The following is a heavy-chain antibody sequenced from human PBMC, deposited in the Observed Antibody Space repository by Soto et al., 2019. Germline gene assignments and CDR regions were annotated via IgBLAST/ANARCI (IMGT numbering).Heavy chain of an antibody. V-gene: IGHV4-59*01. J-gene: IGHJ4*02. CDR2: IYYSGST. CDR1: GGSISSYY. CDR3: ARVRSNVVVVGTYYFDY. Sequence: SETLSLTCTVSGGSISSYYWSWIQQPPGKGLEWIGYIYYSGSTNYNPSLKSRVTISVDTSKNQFSLKLSSVTAADTAVYYCARVRSNVVVVGTYYFDYWGQGTLVTVSS. D-gene: IGHD2-15*01.